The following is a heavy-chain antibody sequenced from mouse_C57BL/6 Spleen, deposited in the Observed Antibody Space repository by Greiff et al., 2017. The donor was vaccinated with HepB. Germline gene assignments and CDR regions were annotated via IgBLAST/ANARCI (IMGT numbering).Heavy chain of an antibody. V-gene: IGHV1-7*01. CDR2: INPSSGYT. CDR3: ARSGDYDYDYAMDY. J-gene: IGHJ4*01. D-gene: IGHD2-4*01. CDR1: GYTFTSYW. Sequence: VQLQQSGAELAKPGASVKLSCKASGYTFTSYWMHWVKQRPGQGLEWIGYINPSSGYTKYNQKFKDKATFTADKSSSTAYMQLSSLTYEDSAVYYCARSGDYDYDYAMDYWGQGTSVTVSS.